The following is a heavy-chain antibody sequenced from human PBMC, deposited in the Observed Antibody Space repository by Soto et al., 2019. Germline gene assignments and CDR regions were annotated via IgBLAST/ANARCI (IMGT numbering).Heavy chain of an antibody. J-gene: IGHJ4*02. CDR1: GFTFSSYA. CDR2: ISGSGGST. Sequence: EVQLLESGGGLVQPGGSLRLSCAASGFTFSSYAMSWVRQAPGEGLEGVSAISGSGGSTYYADSVKGRFTISRDNSKNTLYLQMNSLRAEDTAVYYCAKNYYGSGSHIPGIFDYWGQGTLVTVSS. V-gene: IGHV3-23*01. CDR3: AKNYYGSGSHIPGIFDY. D-gene: IGHD3-10*01.